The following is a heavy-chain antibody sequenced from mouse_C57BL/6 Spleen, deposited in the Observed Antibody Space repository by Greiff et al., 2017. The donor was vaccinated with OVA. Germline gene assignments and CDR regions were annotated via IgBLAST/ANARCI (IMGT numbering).Heavy chain of an antibody. Sequence: EVQRVESGGGLVQPKGSLTLSCAASGFTFNTYAMPWVRQAPGKGLEWVARIRSKGSNYATYYAVSVKDRFTITNADSHSKLYLQMNILNTEDTAMYYCVRERYYDYECYFDYWGQGTTLTVSS. J-gene: IGHJ2*01. CDR2: IRSKGSNYAT. CDR3: VRERYYDYECYFDY. V-gene: IGHV10-3*01. CDR1: GFTFNTYA. D-gene: IGHD2-4*01.